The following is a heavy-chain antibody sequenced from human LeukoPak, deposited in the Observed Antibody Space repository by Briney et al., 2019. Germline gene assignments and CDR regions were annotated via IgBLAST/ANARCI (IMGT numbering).Heavy chain of an antibody. CDR1: GGTFSSYA. CDR3: ARDSEDIVVVPADPHHYYYYMDV. J-gene: IGHJ6*03. D-gene: IGHD2-2*01. Sequence: GASVKVSCKASGGTFSSYAISWVRQAPGQGLEWMGGIIPIFGTANYAQKFQGRVTITADESTSTAYMELSSLRSEDTAVYYCARDSEDIVVVPADPHHYYYYMDVWGKGTMVTVSS. V-gene: IGHV1-69*13. CDR2: IIPIFGTA.